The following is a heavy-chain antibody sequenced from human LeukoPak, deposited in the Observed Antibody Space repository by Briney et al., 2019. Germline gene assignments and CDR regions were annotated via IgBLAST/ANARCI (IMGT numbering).Heavy chain of an antibody. D-gene: IGHD4-11*01. V-gene: IGHV1-46*01. CDR3: ARALGYSNEYYYYYGMDV. CDR2: INPSGGST. CDR1: GYTFTSYD. J-gene: IGHJ6*02. Sequence: ASVKVSCKASGYTFTSYDINWVRQAPGQGLEWMGIINPSGGSTSYAQKFQGRVTMTRDTSTSTVYMELSSLRSEDTAVYYCARALGYSNEYYYYYGMDVWGQGTTVTVPS.